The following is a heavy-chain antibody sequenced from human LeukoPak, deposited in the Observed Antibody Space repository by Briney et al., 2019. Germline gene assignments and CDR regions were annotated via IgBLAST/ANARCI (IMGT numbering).Heavy chain of an antibody. CDR2: IYYSGST. J-gene: IGHJ4*02. D-gene: IGHD5-18*01. CDR3: ARRVDTAVVTGIDY. V-gene: IGHV4-39*01. Sequence: SETLSLTCTVSGGSISSSSYYWGWIRQPPGKGLEWIGSIYYSGSTYYNPSLKSRVTISVDTSKNQFSLKLSSVTAADTAVYYCARRVDTAVVTGIDYWDQGTLVTVSS. CDR1: GGSISSSSYY.